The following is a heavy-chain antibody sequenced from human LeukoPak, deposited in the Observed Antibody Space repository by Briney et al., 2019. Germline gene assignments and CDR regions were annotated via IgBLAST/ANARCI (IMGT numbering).Heavy chain of an antibody. Sequence: ASVKVSCKASGYTFTGYYMHWVRQAPGQGLEWMGWINPNSGGTNYAQKFQGRVTMTRDTSISTAYMELSRLRSDDTAVYYCARGHPLYSSSWSLHDYWGQGTLVTVSS. CDR3: ARGHPLYSSSWSLHDY. D-gene: IGHD6-13*01. CDR2: INPNSGGT. V-gene: IGHV1-2*02. CDR1: GYTFTGYY. J-gene: IGHJ4*02.